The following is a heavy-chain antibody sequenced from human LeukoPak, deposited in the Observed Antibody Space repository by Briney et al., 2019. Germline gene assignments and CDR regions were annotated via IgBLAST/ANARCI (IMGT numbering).Heavy chain of an antibody. J-gene: IGHJ4*02. D-gene: IGHD6-13*01. CDR1: GFTFSSYT. V-gene: IGHV3-21*01. Sequence: PGGSLRLSCAAYGFTFSSYTMNWVRQAPGKGLEWVSSISISTGHIYYADSMKGRFAISRDNAKNSLYLQMNSLRAEDTAVYYCAREGRTSAGDYFDYWGQGPLVTVSS. CDR2: ISISTGHI. CDR3: AREGRTSAGDYFDY.